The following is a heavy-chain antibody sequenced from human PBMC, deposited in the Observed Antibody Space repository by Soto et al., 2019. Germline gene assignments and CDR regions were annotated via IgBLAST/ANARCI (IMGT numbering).Heavy chain of an antibody. J-gene: IGHJ4*02. CDR2: ISYDGSNK. Sequence: QVQLVESGGGVVQPGRSLRLSCAASGFTFSSYAMHWVRQAPGKGLEWVAVISYDGSNKYYADSVKGRFTISRDIYKNTLYLQMNSMRAEDTAVYYCARAGGLLLDYWGQGTLVTVSS. CDR3: ARAGGLLLDY. D-gene: IGHD2-15*01. V-gene: IGHV3-30-3*01. CDR1: GFTFSSYA.